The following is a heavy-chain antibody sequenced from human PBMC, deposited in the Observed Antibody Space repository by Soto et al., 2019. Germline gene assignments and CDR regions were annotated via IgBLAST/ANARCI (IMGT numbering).Heavy chain of an antibody. J-gene: IGHJ4*02. CDR3: AKVAPGWAARSPFDY. CDR2: ISGSGGST. CDR1: GFTFSCYA. Sequence: GGSLRLSCAASGFTFSCYAMSWVRQAPGKGLEWVSAISGSGGSTYYADSGKGRFTISRDNSKNTLYLQMNSLRAEDTAVYYYAKVAPGWAARSPFDYWGQGTLVTVSS. D-gene: IGHD6-6*01. V-gene: IGHV3-23*01.